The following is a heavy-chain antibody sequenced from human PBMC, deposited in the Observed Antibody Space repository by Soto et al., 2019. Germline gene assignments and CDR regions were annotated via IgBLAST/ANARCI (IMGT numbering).Heavy chain of an antibody. CDR2: IKQGSSEV. Sequence: PGGSLRLSCAASGFPFGSYWMSWVRQAPGKGLEWVANIKQGSSEVYYMDSVKGRITVSRDNAKGSLYLQMNSLRAEDTAVYYCASAYSSSWYWYDPCGKGPLVTVSS. D-gene: IGHD6-13*01. V-gene: IGHV3-7*01. CDR1: GFPFGSYW. CDR3: ASAYSSSWYWYDP. J-gene: IGHJ5*02.